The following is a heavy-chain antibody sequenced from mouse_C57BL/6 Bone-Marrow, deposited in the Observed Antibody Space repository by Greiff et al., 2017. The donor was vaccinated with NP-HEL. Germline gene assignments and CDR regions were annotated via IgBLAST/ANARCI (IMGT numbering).Heavy chain of an antibody. Sequence: VQLKESGPVLVKPGASVKMSCKASGYTFTDYYMNWVKQSHGKSLEWIGVINPYNGGTSYNQKFKGKATLTVDKSSSTAYMELNSLTSEDSAVYYCARRDWGYFDYWGQGTTLTVSS. CDR3: ARRDWGYFDY. CDR1: GYTFTDYY. CDR2: INPYNGGT. J-gene: IGHJ2*01. D-gene: IGHD4-1*01. V-gene: IGHV1-19*01.